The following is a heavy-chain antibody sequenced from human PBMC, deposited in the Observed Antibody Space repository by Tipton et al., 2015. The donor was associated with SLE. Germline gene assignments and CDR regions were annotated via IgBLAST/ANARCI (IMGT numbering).Heavy chain of an antibody. V-gene: IGHV4-59*08. Sequence: TLSLTCTVSGGSISSYYWSWIRQPPGKGLEWIGYIYYSGSTNYNPSLKSRVTISVHTSKNQFSLKLSSVTAADTAVYYCARHVTYYGSGRVWFDPWGQGTLVTVSS. J-gene: IGHJ5*02. CDR1: GGSISSYY. CDR2: IYYSGST. CDR3: ARHVTYYGSGRVWFDP. D-gene: IGHD3-10*01.